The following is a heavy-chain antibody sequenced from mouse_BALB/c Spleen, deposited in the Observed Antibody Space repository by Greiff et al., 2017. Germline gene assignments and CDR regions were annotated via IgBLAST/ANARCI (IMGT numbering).Heavy chain of an antibody. V-gene: IGHV14-3*02. J-gene: IGHJ3*01. CDR3: ASPLTGGIY. Sequence: EVQRVESGAELVKPGASVKLSCTASGFNIKDTYMHWVKQRPEQGLEWIGRIDPANGNTKYDPKFQGKATITADTSSNTAYLQLSSLTSEDTAVYYCASPLTGGIYWGQGTLVTVSA. CDR1: GFNIKDTY. CDR2: IDPANGNT. D-gene: IGHD1-1*02.